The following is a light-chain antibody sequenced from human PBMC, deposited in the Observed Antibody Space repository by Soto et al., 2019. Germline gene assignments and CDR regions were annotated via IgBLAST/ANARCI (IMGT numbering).Light chain of an antibody. CDR2: AVS. Sequence: LQMTQSPSSLSASIGDRVTLTCRPSQSLGTNLNYYQQRPGKAPKLLIYAVSALPSEVPSRFSDSGSGTDFTLCIHGLQREAVATNYCQHSYSATPRLGKGTKG. V-gene: IGKV1-39*01. J-gene: IGKJ1*01. CDR3: QHSYSATPR. CDR1: QSLGTN.